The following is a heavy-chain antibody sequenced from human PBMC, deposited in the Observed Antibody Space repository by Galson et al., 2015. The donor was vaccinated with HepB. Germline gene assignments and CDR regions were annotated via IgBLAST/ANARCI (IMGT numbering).Heavy chain of an antibody. V-gene: IGHV4-39*01. D-gene: IGHD4-23*01. J-gene: IGHJ4*02. Sequence: SETLSLTCTVSGGSISSGHYYWGWIRQPPGKGLEWIGNINGKTYYTPSLKSRVIISVDTSKNQFSLNLSSVTAADTAMYFCVRRGGRLWDGGNPQTVEGYFDHWGQGTLVTVSS. CDR3: VRRGGRLWDGGNPQTVEGYFDH. CDR2: INGKT. CDR1: GGSISSGHYY.